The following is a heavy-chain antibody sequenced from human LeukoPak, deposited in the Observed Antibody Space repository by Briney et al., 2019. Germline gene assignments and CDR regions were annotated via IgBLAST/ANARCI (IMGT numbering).Heavy chain of an antibody. J-gene: IGHJ5*02. CDR2: ISSSSSYI. CDR3: ARDRSRHENWFDA. Sequence: GGSLRLSCAASGFTFSSYSMNWVRQAPGKGLEWVSSISSSSSYIYYADSVKGRFTISRDNAKNSLYLQMNSLRAEDTAVYYRARDRSRHENWFDAWGQGTLVTVSS. CDR1: GFTFSSYS. V-gene: IGHV3-21*01.